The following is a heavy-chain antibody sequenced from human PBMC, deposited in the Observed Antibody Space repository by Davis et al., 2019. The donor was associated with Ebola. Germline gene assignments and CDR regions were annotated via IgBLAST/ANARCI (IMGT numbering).Heavy chain of an antibody. Sequence: SLKISCAASGFTFDDYAMHWVRQAPGKGLEWVSGISWNSGSIGYADSVKGRFTISRDNSKNTLYLQMNSLRAEDTAVYYCAKDRTIAVAGTPDYYYYGMDVWGKGTTVTVSS. CDR3: AKDRTIAVAGTPDYYYYGMDV. CDR1: GFTFDDYA. V-gene: IGHV3-9*01. D-gene: IGHD6-19*01. CDR2: ISWNSGSI. J-gene: IGHJ6*04.